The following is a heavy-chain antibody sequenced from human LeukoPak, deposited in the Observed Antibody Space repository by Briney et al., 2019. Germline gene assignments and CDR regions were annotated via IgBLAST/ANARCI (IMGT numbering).Heavy chain of an antibody. Sequence: GGSLRLSCAASGFTFSSYGMHWVRQARGKGLEWVAVISYDGSNKYYADSVKGRFTISRDNSKNTLYLQMNSLRAEDTAVYYCAKADGGDNYYFDYWGQGTLVTVSS. V-gene: IGHV3-30*18. CDR1: GFTFSSYG. J-gene: IGHJ4*02. CDR2: ISYDGSNK. CDR3: AKADGGDNYYFDY. D-gene: IGHD2-21*02.